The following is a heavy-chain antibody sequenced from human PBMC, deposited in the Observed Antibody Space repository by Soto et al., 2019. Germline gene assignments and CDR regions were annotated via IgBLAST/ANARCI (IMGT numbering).Heavy chain of an antibody. CDR1: GGSISSSSYY. J-gene: IGHJ4*02. V-gene: IGHV4-39*01. Sequence: SETLSLTCTVSGGSISSSSYYWGWIRQPPGKGLEWIGSIYYSGSTYYNPSLKSRVTISVDTSKNQFSLKLSSVTAADTAVYYCARRDGDFDYWGQGTLVTVSS. CDR2: IYYSGST. CDR3: ARRDGDFDY.